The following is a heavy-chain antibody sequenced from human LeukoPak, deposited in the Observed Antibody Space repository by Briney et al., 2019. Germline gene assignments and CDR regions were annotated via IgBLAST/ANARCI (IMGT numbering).Heavy chain of an antibody. CDR3: AKGLLEWLLSYMDV. CDR1: GFTFSSYG. D-gene: IGHD3-3*01. CDR2: IRYDGSNK. J-gene: IGHJ6*03. Sequence: PGGSLRLSCAASGFTFSSYGMHWVRQAPGKGLEGVAFIRYDGSNKYYADSVKGRFTISRDNSKNTLYLQMNSLRAEDTAVYYRAKGLLEWLLSYMDVWGKGTTVTVSS. V-gene: IGHV3-30*02.